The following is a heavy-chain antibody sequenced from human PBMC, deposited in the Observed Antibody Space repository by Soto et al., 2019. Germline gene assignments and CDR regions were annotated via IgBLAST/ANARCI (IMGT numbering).Heavy chain of an antibody. J-gene: IGHJ4*02. Sequence: GWSLRLSCAASGFTFISYSINWVRHAPGKGLEWVSSISSSSSYIYYADSVKGRFTTSRDNAKNSLYLQMNSLRAEDTAVYYCAKEGRHCSGGRCYVLFDYWGQGNLVAVSS. CDR1: GFTFISYS. D-gene: IGHD2-15*01. CDR2: ISSSSSYI. V-gene: IGHV3-21*01. CDR3: AKEGRHCSGGRCYVLFDY.